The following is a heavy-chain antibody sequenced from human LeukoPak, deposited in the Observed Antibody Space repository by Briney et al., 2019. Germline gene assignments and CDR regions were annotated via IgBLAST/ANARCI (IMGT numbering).Heavy chain of an antibody. CDR1: GFTFSSYA. J-gene: IGHJ4*02. CDR3: AKDRPIAYCGGDCYPLFDY. Sequence: GGSLRLSCAASGFTFSSYAMSWVRQAPGKGLEWVSAISGSGGSTYYADSVKGRFTISRDNSKNTLYLQMNSLRAEDTAVYYCAKDRPIAYCGGDCYPLFDYWGQETLVTVSS. D-gene: IGHD2-21*02. V-gene: IGHV3-23*01. CDR2: ISGSGGST.